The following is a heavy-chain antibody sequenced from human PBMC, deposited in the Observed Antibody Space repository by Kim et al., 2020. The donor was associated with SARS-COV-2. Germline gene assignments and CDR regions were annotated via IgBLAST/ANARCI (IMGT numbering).Heavy chain of an antibody. V-gene: IGHV1-2*04. Sequence: ASVKVSCKASGYTFTGYYMHWVRQAPGQGLEWMGWINPNSGGTNYAQKFQGWVTMTRDTSISTAYMELSRLRSDDTAVYYCARDDASGYEIFDYWGQGTLVTVSS. CDR3: ARDDASGYEIFDY. J-gene: IGHJ4*02. D-gene: IGHD5-12*01. CDR1: GYTFTGYY. CDR2: INPNSGGT.